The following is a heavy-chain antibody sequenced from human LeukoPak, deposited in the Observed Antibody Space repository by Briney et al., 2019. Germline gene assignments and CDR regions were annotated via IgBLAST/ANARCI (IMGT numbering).Heavy chain of an antibody. CDR1: GGSISSYY. Sequence: SPSETLSLTCTVSGGSISSYYWSWIRQPPGKGLGWIGYIYYSGSTNYNPSLKSRVTISVDTSKNQFSLKLSSVTAADTAVYYCARGLGNWGQGTLVTVSS. CDR3: ARGLGN. V-gene: IGHV4-59*01. D-gene: IGHD3-16*01. CDR2: IYYSGST. J-gene: IGHJ4*02.